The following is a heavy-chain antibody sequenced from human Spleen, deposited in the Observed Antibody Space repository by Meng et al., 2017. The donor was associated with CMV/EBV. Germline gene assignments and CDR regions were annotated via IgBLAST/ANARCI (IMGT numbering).Heavy chain of an antibody. J-gene: IGHJ4*02. CDR2: ISDSGFNT. D-gene: IGHD2-15*01. CDR3: AKSHCSGGGCYRGYVGY. V-gene: IGHV3-23*01. Sequence: FTFSSYAMSWVRQAPGKGLEWVSTISDSGFNTYYADSVKGRFTISRDNSKNTLYLQMISLRAEDTAVYYCAKSHCSGGGCYRGYVGYWGQGTPVTVSS. CDR1: FTFSSYA.